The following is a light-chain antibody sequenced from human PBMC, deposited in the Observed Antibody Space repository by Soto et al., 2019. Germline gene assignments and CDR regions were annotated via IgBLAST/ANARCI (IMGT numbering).Light chain of an antibody. CDR2: AAS. V-gene: IGKV1-39*01. Sequence: IQMTQSPSSLSASVGDRVTITCRTSQSINSYLNWYQQKPGKAPKLLIYAASSLQSGVPSRFSGSGSGTDFTLTISSLQPEDFATYYCQQSYSTPYTFGQGTKLEIK. CDR1: QSINSY. J-gene: IGKJ2*01. CDR3: QQSYSTPYT.